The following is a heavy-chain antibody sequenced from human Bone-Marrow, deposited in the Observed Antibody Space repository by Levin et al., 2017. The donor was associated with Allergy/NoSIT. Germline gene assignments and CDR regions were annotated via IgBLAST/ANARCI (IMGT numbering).Heavy chain of an antibody. D-gene: IGHD4-17*01. J-gene: IGHJ2*01. Sequence: GGSLRLSCSASGFNFSSYWMHWVRQAPGKGLLWFSRINRDGSSTSYADSVKGRFTISRDNARNTLYLQMNSLRAEDTSVYYCARDRVTTNWYFDLWSRGTLVTVSS. CDR1: GFNFSSYW. CDR2: INRDGSST. V-gene: IGHV3-74*01. CDR3: ARDRVTTNWYFDL.